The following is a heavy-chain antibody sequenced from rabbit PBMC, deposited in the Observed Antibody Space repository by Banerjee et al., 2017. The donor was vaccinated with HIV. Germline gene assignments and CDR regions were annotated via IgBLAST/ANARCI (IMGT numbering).Heavy chain of an antibody. Sequence: QEQLVESGGGLVQPEGSLTLTCKASGFDFSSNVMCWVRQAPGKRPEWIACIDNGDGSTYYANWVNGRFTISRSTSLNTVDLKMTSLTVADTATYFCGRDRDGDAGYGSLALWGPGTLVTVS. CDR2: IDNGDGST. CDR1: GFDFSSNV. CDR3: GRDRDGDAGYGSLAL. V-gene: IGHV1S47*01. J-gene: IGHJ4*01. D-gene: IGHD6-1*01.